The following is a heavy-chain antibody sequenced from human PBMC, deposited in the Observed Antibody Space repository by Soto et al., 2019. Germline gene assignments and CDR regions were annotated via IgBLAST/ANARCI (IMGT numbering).Heavy chain of an antibody. CDR2: VVVGNGKT. CDR3: AAPAQGVWSGYYGNYYYYGMDV. V-gene: IGHV1-58*01. J-gene: IGHJ6*02. D-gene: IGHD3-3*01. Sequence: GASVKVSCKASGFNFRNSAVQWVRQARGQRLEWIGWVVVGNGKTQYTQKFQDRVTITSDMSTNTAYMEVSSLRSEDTAIYYCAAPAQGVWSGYYGNYYYYGMDVWGQGTTVTVSS. CDR1: GFNFRNSA.